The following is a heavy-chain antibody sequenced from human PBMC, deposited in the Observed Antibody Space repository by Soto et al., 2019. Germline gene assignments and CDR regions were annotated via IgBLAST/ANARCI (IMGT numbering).Heavy chain of an antibody. J-gene: IGHJ6*02. CDR3: ATPQARVGGYDTNIALGYYYGMDV. D-gene: IGHD5-12*01. CDR1: GGTFSSYA. CDR2: IIPIFGTA. V-gene: IGHV1-69*12. Sequence: QVQLVQSGAEVKKPGSSVKVSCKASGGTFSSYAISWVRQAPGQGLEWMGGIIPIFGTANYAQKFQGRVTITADESTSTAYMELSSLRSEDTAVYYCATPQARVGGYDTNIALGYYYGMDVWGQGTTVTVSS.